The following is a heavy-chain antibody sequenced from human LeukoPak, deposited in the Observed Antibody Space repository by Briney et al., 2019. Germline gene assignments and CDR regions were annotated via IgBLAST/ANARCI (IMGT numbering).Heavy chain of an antibody. J-gene: IGHJ3*02. V-gene: IGHV5-51*01. D-gene: IGHD3-10*01. CDR2: IYPGDSDT. Sequence: GESLKISCKGSGYSFTSYWIGWVRQMPGKGLEWMGIIYPGDSDTRYSPSFQGQVTISADKSISTAYLQWSSLKASDTAMHYCARSLPGFSFPGSAFDIWGQGTMVTVSS. CDR1: GYSFTSYW. CDR3: ARSLPGFSFPGSAFDI.